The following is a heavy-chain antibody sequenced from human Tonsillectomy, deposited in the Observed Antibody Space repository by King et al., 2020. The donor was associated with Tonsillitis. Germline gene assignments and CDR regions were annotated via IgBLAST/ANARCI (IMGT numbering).Heavy chain of an antibody. CDR2: ISGAGAST. D-gene: IGHD2-15*01. Sequence: VQLVESGGGLVQPGGSLRLSCVASGLTFSTYAMTWVRQAPGKGLGWVSAISGAGASTYYADSVKGRFTISRDNSKNTLYLQMNSLRPEDTAVYYCAKLYRDCSGGSCYRPLVDYWGQGTLVTVSS. J-gene: IGHJ4*02. CDR1: GLTFSTYA. V-gene: IGHV3-23*04. CDR3: AKLYRDCSGGSCYRPLVDY.